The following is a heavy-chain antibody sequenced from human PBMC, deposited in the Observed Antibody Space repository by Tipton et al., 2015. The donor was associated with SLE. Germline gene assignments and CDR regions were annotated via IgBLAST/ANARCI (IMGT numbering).Heavy chain of an antibody. CDR3: ARVINLQGVTSPLNYFAD. CDR1: GGSFSGY. CDR2: INHSGST. J-gene: IGHJ4*02. V-gene: IGHV4-34*09. D-gene: IGHD3-10*01. Sequence: TLSLTCAVYGGSFSGYWTWIRQPPGKGLEWIGEINHSGSTNYNPSLNSRVTLSVDRSRNQFSLKLASVTAADTAVYFCARVINLQGVTSPLNYFADWGQGTLVSVSS.